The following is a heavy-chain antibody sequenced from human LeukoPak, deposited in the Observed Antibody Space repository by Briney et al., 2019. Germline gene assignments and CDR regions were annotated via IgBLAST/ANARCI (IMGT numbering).Heavy chain of an antibody. V-gene: IGHV3-11*01. D-gene: IGHD2-15*01. CDR1: GVTFSDYY. J-gene: IGHJ5*02. CDR2: IRASSGTR. CDR3: ARGLAANDWFDP. Sequence: GGSLRHSCAASGVTFSDYYIKCIPHTPGKGLEWLSYIRASSGTRYYAESVKGRFTISRDNAKNSLYLQMNSLRAEDTAVYYCARGLAANDWFDPWGQGTLVTVSS.